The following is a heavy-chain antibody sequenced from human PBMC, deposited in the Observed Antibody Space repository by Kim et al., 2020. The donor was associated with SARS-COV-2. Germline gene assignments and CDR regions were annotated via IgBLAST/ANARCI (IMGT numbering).Heavy chain of an antibody. J-gene: IGHJ4*02. Sequence: NSVKGRFTISGYNTKNTMNLQMDSLRADDTAVYYCAKEMAGTGSYYRFHYWGQGTLVTVSS. CDR3: AKEMAGTGSYYRFHY. V-gene: IGHV3-23*01. D-gene: IGHD3-10*01.